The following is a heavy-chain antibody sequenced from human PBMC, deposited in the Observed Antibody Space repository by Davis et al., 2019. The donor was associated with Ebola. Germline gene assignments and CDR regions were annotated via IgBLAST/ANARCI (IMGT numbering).Heavy chain of an antibody. J-gene: IGHJ4*02. D-gene: IGHD1-26*01. V-gene: IGHV1-69*04. CDR3: ARELKPSVGLLRSPQGY. Sequence: SVKVSCKASGGSFSRLTINWVRQAPGQGLEWMGRIIPILEITNTAQKFQGRVTITADKSTTTSYMEVTSLRSEDTAVYYCARELKPSVGLLRSPQGYWGQGTLVTVSS. CDR2: IIPILEIT. CDR1: GGSFSRLT.